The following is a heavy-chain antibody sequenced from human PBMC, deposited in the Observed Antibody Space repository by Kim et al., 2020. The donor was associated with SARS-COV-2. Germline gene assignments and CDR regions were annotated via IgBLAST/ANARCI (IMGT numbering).Heavy chain of an antibody. CDR3: TLSTQQLGLARSYWYFDL. CDR2: IRSKANSYAT. CDR1: GFTFSGSA. V-gene: IGHV3-73*01. Sequence: GGSLRLSCAASGFTFSGSAMHWVRQASGKGLEWVGRIRSKANSYATAYAASVKGRFTISRDDSKNTAYLQMNSLKTEDTAVYYCTLSTQQLGLARSYWYFDLWGRGTLVTVSS. D-gene: IGHD6-13*01. J-gene: IGHJ2*01.